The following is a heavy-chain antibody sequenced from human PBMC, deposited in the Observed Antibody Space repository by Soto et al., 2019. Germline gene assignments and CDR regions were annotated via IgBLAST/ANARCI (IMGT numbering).Heavy chain of an antibody. CDR2: MNPNSGNT. D-gene: IGHD2-2*01. V-gene: IGHV1-8*01. CDR3: ARGWEMPAATFDS. CDR1: GYTFTTYD. Sequence: ASVKVSCKTSGYTFTTYDINWVRQATGQGLEWMGWMNPNSGNTGYAQKLQGRVTMTTDTSISTAYMEQSSLTSEATAVYFCARGWEMPAATFDSWGQGTLVTVSS. J-gene: IGHJ4*02.